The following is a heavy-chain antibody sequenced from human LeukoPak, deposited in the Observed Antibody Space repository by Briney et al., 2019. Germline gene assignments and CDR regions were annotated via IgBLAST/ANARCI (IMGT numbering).Heavy chain of an antibody. CDR1: GYPISSGYY. CDR2: LYHSGST. J-gene: IGHJ5*02. CDR3: ARVLGGSSWSGNWFDP. Sequence: PSETLSLTCTVSGYPISSGYYWGWIRQPPEKGLEWIGSLYHSGSTYYNPSLKSRVTISVDTSKNQSSLKLNSVPAADTAVYYCARVLGGSSWSGNWFDPWGQGTLVTASS. V-gene: IGHV4-38-2*02. D-gene: IGHD6-13*01.